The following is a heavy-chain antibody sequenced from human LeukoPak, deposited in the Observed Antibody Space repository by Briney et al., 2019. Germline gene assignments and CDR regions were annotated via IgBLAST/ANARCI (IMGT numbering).Heavy chain of an antibody. Sequence: GGSLRLSCPASGFTFSDYSMSWVRQAPGKGLEWVSSISSSSDYIYYADSVKGRFAISRDNARNSLYLQMNSLRAEDTAVYYCARSRSVSNYKGMDVWGQGTTVTVSS. D-gene: IGHD5/OR15-5a*01. CDR1: GFTFSDYS. V-gene: IGHV3-21*01. CDR3: ARSRSVSNYKGMDV. J-gene: IGHJ6*02. CDR2: ISSSSDYI.